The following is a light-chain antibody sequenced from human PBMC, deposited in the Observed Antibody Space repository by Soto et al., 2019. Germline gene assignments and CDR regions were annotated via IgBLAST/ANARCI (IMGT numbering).Light chain of an antibody. CDR1: QGLGSA. V-gene: IGKV1-13*02. CDR2: DAS. Sequence: AIQLTQSPSSLSASVGDRASITCRASQGLGSALAWYQLKPGAAPTLLIYDASTLESGVPSRFSGSRSGADFTLTISSLQPEDFATYYCQNFRSSAISYGGGTKVDIK. CDR3: QNFRSSAIS. J-gene: IGKJ4*01.